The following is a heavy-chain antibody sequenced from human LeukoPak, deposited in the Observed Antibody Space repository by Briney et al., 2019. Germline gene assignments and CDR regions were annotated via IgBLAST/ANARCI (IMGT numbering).Heavy chain of an antibody. CDR1: GFTFDDYA. D-gene: IGHD6-6*01. CDR2: ISWNSGSM. V-gene: IGHV3-9*01. J-gene: IGHJ4*02. Sequence: PGRSLRLSCAASGFTFDDYAMHWVWQAPGKGLEWVSGISWNSGSMGYADSVKGRFTISRDNAKNSLYLQMNSLRAEDTALYYCARGGHTWQLVVPVGYWGQGTLVTVSS. CDR3: ARGGHTWQLVVPVGY.